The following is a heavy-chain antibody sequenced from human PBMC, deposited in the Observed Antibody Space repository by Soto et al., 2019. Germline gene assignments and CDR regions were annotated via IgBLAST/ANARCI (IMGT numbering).Heavy chain of an antibody. CDR1: GFTFSSYA. D-gene: IGHD5-18*01. J-gene: IGHJ2*01. CDR3: ARDPLWGTAMVLWYFDL. Sequence: GSLRLSCAASGFTFSSYAMHWVRQAPGKGLEWVAVISYDGSNKYYTDSVKGRFTISRDNSKNTLYLQMNSLRAEDTAVYYCARDPLWGTAMVLWYFDLWGRGTLVTVSS. V-gene: IGHV3-30-3*01. CDR2: ISYDGSNK.